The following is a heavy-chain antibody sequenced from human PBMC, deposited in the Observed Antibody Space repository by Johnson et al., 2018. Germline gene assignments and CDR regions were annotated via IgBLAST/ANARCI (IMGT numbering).Heavy chain of an antibody. V-gene: IGHV3-30-3*01. D-gene: IGHD3-22*01. CDR1: GFTFSSYA. Sequence: QVQLVESGGGVVQPGRSLRLSCAASGFTFSSYAMHWVRQAPGKGLEWVAVISYDGSNKYYADSVKGRFTISRDNSKNTLYLQMNSLRAEETAVYYCARDQVQGDSSGYAGPPGPSGFWGQGTMVTVSS. J-gene: IGHJ3*01. CDR2: ISYDGSNK. CDR3: ARDQVQGDSSGYAGPPGPSGF.